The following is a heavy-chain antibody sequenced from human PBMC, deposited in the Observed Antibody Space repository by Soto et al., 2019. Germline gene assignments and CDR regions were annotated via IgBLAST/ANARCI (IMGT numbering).Heavy chain of an antibody. V-gene: IGHV4-34*01. J-gene: IGHJ6*02. CDR2: INHSGST. CDR3: ARAAPVASHYYYGMDV. Sequence: SETLSLTCAVYGGSFSGYYWSWIRQPPGKGLEWIGEINHSGSTNYNPSLKSRVTISVDTSKNQFSLKLSSVTAADTAVYYCARAAPVASHYYYGMDVWGQGTTVTVSS. D-gene: IGHD5-12*01. CDR1: GGSFSGYY.